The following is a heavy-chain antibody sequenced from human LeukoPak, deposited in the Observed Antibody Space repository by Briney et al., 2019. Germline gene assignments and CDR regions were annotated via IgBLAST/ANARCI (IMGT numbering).Heavy chain of an antibody. D-gene: IGHD6-13*01. V-gene: IGHV3-21*01. J-gene: IGHJ4*02. CDR2: ISSSSSYI. Sequence: PGGSLRLSCAASGFTFSSYSMNWVRQAPGEGLEWASSISSSSSYIYYADSVKGRFTISRDNAKNSLYLQMNSLRAEDTAVYYCARAGKYSSSWYSGIFDYWGQGTLVTVSS. CDR3: ARAGKYSSSWYSGIFDY. CDR1: GFTFSSYS.